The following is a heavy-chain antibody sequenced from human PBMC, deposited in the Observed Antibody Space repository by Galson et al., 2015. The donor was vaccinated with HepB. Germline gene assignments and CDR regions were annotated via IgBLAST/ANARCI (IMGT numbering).Heavy chain of an antibody. CDR1: GYTLNELS. D-gene: IGHD1-1*01. V-gene: IGHV1-24*01. CDR3: TAVFGRNAPMDY. Sequence: SVKVSCKVSGYTLNELSMHWVRQAPGKGLEWMGGFDREDRETIFAQRFQGRVTMTEDTSTDTAYMELSSLSSEDTAVYYCTAVFGRNAPMDYWGQGTLVTVSS. J-gene: IGHJ4*02. CDR2: FDREDRET.